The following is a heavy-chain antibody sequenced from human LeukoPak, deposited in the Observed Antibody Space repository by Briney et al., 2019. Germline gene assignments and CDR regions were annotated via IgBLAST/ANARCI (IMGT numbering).Heavy chain of an antibody. CDR2: ISSSGSTI. D-gene: IGHD4-17*01. Sequence: GGALRLSCAASGFTFLSYERNWLRQAPCRELEGVSYISSSGSTIYYADSVKGRFTIYRENAKNPLYLKMNSLRAEDTAVYYCARDYDYGDLRLYFASWGQGTLVTVSS. CDR1: GFTFLSYE. CDR3: ARDYDYGDLRLYFAS. J-gene: IGHJ4*02. V-gene: IGHV3-48*03.